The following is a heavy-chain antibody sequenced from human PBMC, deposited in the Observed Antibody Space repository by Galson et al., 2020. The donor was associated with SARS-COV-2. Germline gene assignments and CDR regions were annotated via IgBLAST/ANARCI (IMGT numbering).Heavy chain of an antibody. V-gene: IGHV3-9*01. Sequence: ALRLSCAASGFTFDDYAMHWVRQAPGKGLEWVSGISWNSGSIGYADSVKGRFTISRDNAKNSLYLQMNSLRAEDTALYYCAKDPTDAYGDYELFDYWGQGTLVTVSS. J-gene: IGHJ4*02. D-gene: IGHD4-17*01. CDR2: ISWNSGSI. CDR1: GFTFDDYA. CDR3: AKDPTDAYGDYELFDY.